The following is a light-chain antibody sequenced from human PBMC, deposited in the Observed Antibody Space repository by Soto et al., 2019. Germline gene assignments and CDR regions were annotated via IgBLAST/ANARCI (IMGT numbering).Light chain of an antibody. Sequence: QSVLTQPPSATGIPGQRVTISCSGSRSNIGSNNVNWYQQLPGTAPRLLTFNNHLQPSGVPDRFSGSKSGTSASLAISGLQSEDEGDYYCAAWDDSLDGYVFGTGTKVTVL. V-gene: IGLV1-44*01. CDR2: NNH. CDR3: AAWDDSLDGYV. CDR1: RSNIGSNN. J-gene: IGLJ1*01.